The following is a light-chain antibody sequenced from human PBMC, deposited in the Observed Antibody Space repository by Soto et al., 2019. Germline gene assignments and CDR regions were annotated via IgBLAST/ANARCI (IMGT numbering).Light chain of an antibody. J-gene: IGKJ4*01. CDR1: QGISSW. CDR2: AAS. V-gene: IGKV1-12*01. CDR3: QQVNSCPLT. Sequence: DIQMTQSPSSVSASVGDRVTITCRASQGISSWLAWYQQKPGKGPKLLIYAASSLQSGVPSRFSGSGSGTYFPVPISSQQPEDFATGHCQQVNSCPLTFGGGTKVEIK.